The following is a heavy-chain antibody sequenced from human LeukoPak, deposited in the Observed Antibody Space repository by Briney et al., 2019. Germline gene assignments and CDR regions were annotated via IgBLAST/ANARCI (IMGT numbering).Heavy chain of an antibody. D-gene: IGHD6-19*01. Sequence: SVKVSCKASGGTFSSYTISWVRQAPGQGVEWMGRIIPILGIANYAQKFQGRVTITADKSTSTAYMELSSLRSEDTAVYYCARDVAVAGSFDYWGQGTLVTVSS. V-gene: IGHV1-69*04. CDR1: GGTFSSYT. J-gene: IGHJ4*02. CDR3: ARDVAVAGSFDY. CDR2: IIPILGIA.